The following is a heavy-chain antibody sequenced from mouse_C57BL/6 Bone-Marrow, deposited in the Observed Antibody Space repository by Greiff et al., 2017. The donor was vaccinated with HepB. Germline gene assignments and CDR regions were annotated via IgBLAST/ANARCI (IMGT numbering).Heavy chain of an antibody. CDR1: GFSFNTYA. Sequence: EVMLVESGGGLVQPKGSLKLSCAASGFSFNTYAMNWVRQAPGKGLEWVARIRSKSNNYATYYADSVKDRFTISRDDSESMLYLQMNNLKTEDTAMYYCVRRGLYYDYDGSFAYWGQGTLVTVSA. J-gene: IGHJ3*01. CDR2: IRSKSNNYAT. D-gene: IGHD2-4*01. CDR3: VRRGLYYDYDGSFAY. V-gene: IGHV10-1*01.